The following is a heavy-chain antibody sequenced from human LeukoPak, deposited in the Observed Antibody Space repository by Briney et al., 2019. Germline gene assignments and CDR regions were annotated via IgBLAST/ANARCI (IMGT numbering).Heavy chain of an antibody. CDR3: ARTPLRGATFFTSYPNWFDT. D-gene: IGHD3-10*01. J-gene: IGHJ5*02. CDR1: GGSISSGSYY. V-gene: IGHV4-61*02. Sequence: SETLSLTCTVSGGSISSGSYYWSWIRQPAGKGLEWIGRVHSSGSTDYNPSLKSRLSISVDTSKIQFSLRLSSVTVADTAVYYCARTPLRGATFFTSYPNWFDTWGQGTLVTVSS. CDR2: VHSSGST.